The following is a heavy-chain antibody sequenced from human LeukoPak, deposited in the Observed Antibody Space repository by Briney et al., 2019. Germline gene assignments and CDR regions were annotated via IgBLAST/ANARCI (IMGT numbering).Heavy chain of an antibody. V-gene: IGHV4-4*07. Sequence: SETLSLTCTVSGGSISSYYWSWIRQPAGKGLEWIGRIYPTGHTHYNPSLKSRVTMSVDTSKNQFSLKMTSLTAADTAVYYCARHRYYYGSGSYFDYWGQGTLVTVSS. CDR2: IYPTGHT. D-gene: IGHD3-10*01. CDR1: GGSISSYY. J-gene: IGHJ4*02. CDR3: ARHRYYYGSGSYFDY.